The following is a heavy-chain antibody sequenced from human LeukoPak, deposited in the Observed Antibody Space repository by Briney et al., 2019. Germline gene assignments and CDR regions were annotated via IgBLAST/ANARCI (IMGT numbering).Heavy chain of an antibody. D-gene: IGHD6-19*01. Sequence: GGSLRLSCAASGFTFSSYWMSWVRQAPGKGLEWVANIKQDGSEKYYVDSVKGRFTISRDDAKNSLYLQMNSLRAEDTAVYYCGRDVLTVAADYWGQGTLVTVSS. J-gene: IGHJ4*02. CDR2: IKQDGSEK. CDR1: GFTFSSYW. V-gene: IGHV3-7*01. CDR3: GRDVLTVAADY.